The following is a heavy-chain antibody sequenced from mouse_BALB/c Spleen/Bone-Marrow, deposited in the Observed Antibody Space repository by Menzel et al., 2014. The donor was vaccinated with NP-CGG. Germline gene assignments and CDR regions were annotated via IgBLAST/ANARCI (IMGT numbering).Heavy chain of an antibody. V-gene: IGHV1-9*01. Sequence: QVQLQQSGAELMKPGASVKISCKATSYTFGSYWIDWVKQRPGHGLEWIGEILPGSGSTNYNEKFKGKATFTADTSSNTAYMQLSSLTSEDSAVYYCARSRGGFYFDYWAQGTTLTVSS. CDR1: SYTFGSYW. D-gene: IGHD1-1*01. J-gene: IGHJ2*01. CDR2: ILPGSGST. CDR3: ARSRGGFYFDY.